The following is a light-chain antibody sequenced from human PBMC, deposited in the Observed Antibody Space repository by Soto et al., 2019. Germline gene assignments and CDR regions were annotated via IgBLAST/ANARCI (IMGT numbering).Light chain of an antibody. V-gene: IGKV1-5*01. CDR2: DAS. Sequence: DIQVTQSPSTLSASVGYRFTITCRASRSVSKWLAWYQHKPGKAPRLLIYDASILASGVPSRFSGSGSGTEFTLTINSLQPDDFATYYCQQYHIYSGTFGQGTKVDIK. J-gene: IGKJ1*01. CDR1: RSVSKW. CDR3: QQYHIYSGT.